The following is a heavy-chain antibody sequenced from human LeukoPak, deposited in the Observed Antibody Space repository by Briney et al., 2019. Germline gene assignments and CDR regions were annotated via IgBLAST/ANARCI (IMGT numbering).Heavy chain of an antibody. Sequence: GGSLRLSCAASGLTFSNYWMTWIRQAPGKGLEWVAHINQDGSEEHYMDSAKARFTISRDNAKNSLSLQMNSLRAEDTAVYYCVRDGGVSGYDLLDYWGQGTLVTVSS. D-gene: IGHD5-12*01. CDR1: GLTFSNYW. V-gene: IGHV3-7*01. CDR2: INQDGSEE. J-gene: IGHJ4*02. CDR3: VRDGGVSGYDLLDY.